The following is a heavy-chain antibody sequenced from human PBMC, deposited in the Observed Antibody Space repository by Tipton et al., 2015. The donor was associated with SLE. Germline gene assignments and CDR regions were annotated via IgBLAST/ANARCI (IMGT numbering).Heavy chain of an antibody. Sequence: TLSLTCTVSGGSISSSSYYWGWIRQPPGKGLEWIGSIYYSGSTYYNPSLKSRVTLSVDTSKNQFSLKLSSVTAADTAVYYCARGYLRSSWTVDYFDYWGQGTLATVSS. J-gene: IGHJ4*02. CDR1: GGSISSSSYY. CDR2: IYYSGST. V-gene: IGHV4-39*07. D-gene: IGHD6-13*01. CDR3: ARGYLRSSWTVDYFDY.